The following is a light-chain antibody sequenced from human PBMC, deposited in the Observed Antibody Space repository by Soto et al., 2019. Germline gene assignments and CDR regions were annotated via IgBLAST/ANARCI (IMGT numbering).Light chain of an antibody. CDR1: QSVSSN. CDR3: QQYNNWPPLT. CDR2: GAS. Sequence: EIVMTQSPATLSVSPGERATRSCRASQSVSSNLTWYQQKPGQAPRLLIYGASTRATGIPARFSGSGSGTEFTLTISSLQSEDFAVFYCQQYNNWPPLTFGGGTRWIS. J-gene: IGKJ4*01. V-gene: IGKV3-15*01.